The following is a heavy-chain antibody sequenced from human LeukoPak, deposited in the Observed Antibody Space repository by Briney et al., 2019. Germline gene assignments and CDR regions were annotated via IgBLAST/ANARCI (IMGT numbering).Heavy chain of an antibody. J-gene: IGHJ3*02. Sequence: GASVKVSCKASGGTFRSYPISWVRQAPGQGLEWMGGIIPIFGTANYAQKFQGRVTITTDESTSTAYMELSSLRSEDTAVYYCARDRHENLVVPAASPFDIWGQGTMVTVSS. D-gene: IGHD2-2*01. CDR2: IIPIFGTA. CDR3: ARDRHENLVVPAASPFDI. V-gene: IGHV1-69*05. CDR1: GGTFRSYP.